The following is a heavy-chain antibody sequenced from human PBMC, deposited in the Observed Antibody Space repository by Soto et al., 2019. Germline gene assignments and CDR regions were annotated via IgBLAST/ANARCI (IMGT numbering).Heavy chain of an antibody. CDR2: ISYDGSNE. CDR1: GFTFSRYA. V-gene: IGHV3-30-3*01. CDR3: ARGYSTSWYTASDY. Sequence: QVQLVESGGGVVQPGRSLRLSCAASGFTFSRYAMHWVRQAPGRGLEWVAVISYDGSNEYHADAVKGRFTISRDNSKNPLYLQMISLRAEDTAVYYCARGYSTSWYTASDYWGQGTLVNVSP. D-gene: IGHD2-2*02. J-gene: IGHJ4*02.